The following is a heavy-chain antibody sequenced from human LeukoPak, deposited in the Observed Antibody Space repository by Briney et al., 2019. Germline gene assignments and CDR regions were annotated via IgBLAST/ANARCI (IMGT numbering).Heavy chain of an antibody. V-gene: IGHV3-20*04. D-gene: IGHD3-3*01. CDR1: GFTFDDYG. CDR3: ARGEPYYDFWSGYLGWFDP. Sequence: GGSLRLSCAASGFTFDDYGMSWVRQAPGKGLEWVSGINWNGGSTGYADSVKGRFTISRDNSKNTLYLQMNSLRAEDTAVYYCARGEPYYDFWSGYLGWFDPWGQGTLVTVSS. CDR2: INWNGGST. J-gene: IGHJ5*02.